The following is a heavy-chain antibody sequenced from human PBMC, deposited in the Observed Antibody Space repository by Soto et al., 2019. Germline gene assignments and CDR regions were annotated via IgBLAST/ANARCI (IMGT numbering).Heavy chain of an antibody. Sequence: PGGSLRLSCAASGFNLSSSAMNWLRQAPGKGLEWLSVISYDGSKKYYADSVKGRFTISRDDSKNTLYLQMHSLRADDTAVYYCTRDRCSGTSCYFRYWGQGTLVTVSS. CDR2: ISYDGSKK. V-gene: IGHV3-30-3*01. CDR3: TRDRCSGTSCYFRY. D-gene: IGHD2-2*01. J-gene: IGHJ4*02. CDR1: GFNLSSSA.